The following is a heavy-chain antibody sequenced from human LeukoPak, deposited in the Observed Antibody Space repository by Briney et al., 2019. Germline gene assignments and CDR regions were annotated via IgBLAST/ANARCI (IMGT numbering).Heavy chain of an antibody. D-gene: IGHD6-13*01. J-gene: IGHJ6*02. CDR1: GGSISSYY. Sequence: SETLSLTCTASGGSISSYYWSWIRQPPGKGLEWIGYIYYSGSTNYNPSLKSRVTISVDTSKNQFSLKLSSVTAADTAVYYRARRVGQLASSWYEERYYYGMDVWGQGTTVTVSS. CDR2: IYYSGST. V-gene: IGHV4-59*08. CDR3: ARRVGQLASSWYEERYYYGMDV.